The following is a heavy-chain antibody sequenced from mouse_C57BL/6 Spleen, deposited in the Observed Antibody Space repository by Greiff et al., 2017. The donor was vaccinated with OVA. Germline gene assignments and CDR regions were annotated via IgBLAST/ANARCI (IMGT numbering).Heavy chain of an antibody. CDR1: GFTFSDYG. J-gene: IGHJ2*01. D-gene: IGHD2-4*01. V-gene: IGHV5-17*01. CDR3: ARSFYDYEYYFDY. CDR2: ISSGSSTI. Sequence: DVMLVESGGGLVKPGGSLKLSCAASGFTFSDYGMHWVRQAPEKGLEWVAYISSGSSTIYYADTVKGRFTISRDNAKNTLFLQMTSLRSEDTAMYYCARSFYDYEYYFDYWGQGTTLTVSS.